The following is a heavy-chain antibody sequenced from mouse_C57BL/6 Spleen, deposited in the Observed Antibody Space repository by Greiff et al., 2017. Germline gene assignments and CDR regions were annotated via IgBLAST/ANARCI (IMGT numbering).Heavy chain of an antibody. CDR2: IYPGSGST. CDR1: GYTFTSYW. D-gene: IGHD2-3*01. Sequence: QVQLQQPGAELVKPGASVKMSCKASGYTFTSYWITWVKQRPGQGLEWIGDIYPGSGSTNYNVKFKSKATLTVDTSSSTAYMQLSSLTSEDSAVYYCATYDGYYVGAMDYWGQGTSVTVSS. J-gene: IGHJ4*01. CDR3: ATYDGYYVGAMDY. V-gene: IGHV1-55*01.